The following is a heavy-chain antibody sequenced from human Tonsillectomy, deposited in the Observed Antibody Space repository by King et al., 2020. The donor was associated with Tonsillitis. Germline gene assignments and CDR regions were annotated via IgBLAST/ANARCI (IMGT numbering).Heavy chain of an antibody. Sequence: VQLVESGGGVVQPGRSLRLSCAASGFTFSSYGMHWVRQAPGKGLEWVALISYDGNNKYYVDSVKGRFTSTRDNSKNMLYMQMNSLRAEDTAIYYCARDRDDYIFDYWGQGTLVTVSS. CDR2: ISYDGNNK. CDR1: GFTFSSYG. V-gene: IGHV3-33*05. J-gene: IGHJ4*02. D-gene: IGHD4/OR15-4a*01. CDR3: ARDRDDYIFDY.